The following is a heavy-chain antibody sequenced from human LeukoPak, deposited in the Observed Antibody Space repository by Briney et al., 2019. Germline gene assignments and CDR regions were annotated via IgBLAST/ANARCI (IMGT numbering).Heavy chain of an antibody. Sequence: GGSRRLSCAASGLPLGSYGWTWSPRAPAKGLEWVAVISYDGSNKYYADSVKGRFTISRDNSKNTLYLQMNSLRAEDTAVYYCAKDPHYYDSSGYYDYWGQGTLVTVSS. V-gene: IGHV3-30*18. J-gene: IGHJ4*02. CDR3: AKDPHYYDSSGYYDY. D-gene: IGHD3-22*01. CDR2: ISYDGSNK. CDR1: GLPLGSYG.